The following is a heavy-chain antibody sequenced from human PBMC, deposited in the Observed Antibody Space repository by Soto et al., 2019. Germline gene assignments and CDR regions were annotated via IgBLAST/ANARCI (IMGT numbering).Heavy chain of an antibody. D-gene: IGHD6-19*01. CDR2: IYYSGST. Sequence: SETLSLTCTVSGGSISSSSYYWGWIRQPPGKGLEWIGSIYYSGSTYYNPSLKSRVTISVDTSKNQFSLKLSSVTAADTAVYYCGQQWLVPRGWFDPWGQGTLVTVSS. CDR3: GQQWLVPRGWFDP. J-gene: IGHJ5*02. CDR1: GGSISSSSYY. V-gene: IGHV4-39*01.